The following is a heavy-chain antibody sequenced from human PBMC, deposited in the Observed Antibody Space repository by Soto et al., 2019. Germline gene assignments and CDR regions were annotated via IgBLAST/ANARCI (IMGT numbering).Heavy chain of an antibody. CDR2: IYRGGNT. Sequence: EVQLVESGGGLVQPGESLRLSCAVSGFTVSSNYMSWVRQAPGKGLEWVSVIYRGGNTFYTDSVKGRFTISRDNSNNTLYLQMKRLRVEDTAVYYCARDPLGPLTTVNVWGQGTLVTGSS. CDR1: GFTVSSNY. D-gene: IGHD4-17*01. J-gene: IGHJ4*02. CDR3: ARDPLGPLTTVNV. V-gene: IGHV3-66*01.